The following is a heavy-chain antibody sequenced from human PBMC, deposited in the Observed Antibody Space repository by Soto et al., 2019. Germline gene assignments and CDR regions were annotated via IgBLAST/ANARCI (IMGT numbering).Heavy chain of an antibody. CDR3: VRPDSTGYYSH. V-gene: IGHV5-51*01. CDR1: GYSFTNYW. J-gene: IGHJ4*02. CDR2: INPADSDT. Sequence: GESLKISCKGSGYSFTNYWIGWVRQMPGKGLEWMGIINPADSDTRYSPSFQGQVTVSVDKSISTAYLQRGSLKASDTAMYYCVRPDSTGYYSHWGQGXPVTVSS. D-gene: IGHD3-9*01.